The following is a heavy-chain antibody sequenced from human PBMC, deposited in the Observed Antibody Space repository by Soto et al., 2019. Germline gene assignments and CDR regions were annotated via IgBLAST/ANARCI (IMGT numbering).Heavy chain of an antibody. J-gene: IGHJ4*02. Sequence: GSSVKVSCKASGYTFTSYAMHWVRQAPGQRLEWMGWINAGNGNTKYSQKFQGRVTITRDTSASTAYMELSSLRSEDTAVYYCARGSSTSIVVVPAAILAQFDYWGQGTMVTVSA. D-gene: IGHD2-2*01. V-gene: IGHV1-3*01. CDR3: ARGSSTSIVVVPAAILAQFDY. CDR1: GYTFTSYA. CDR2: INAGNGNT.